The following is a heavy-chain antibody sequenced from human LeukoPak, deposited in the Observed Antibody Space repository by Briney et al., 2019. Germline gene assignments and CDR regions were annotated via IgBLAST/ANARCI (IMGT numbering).Heavy chain of an antibody. CDR1: GFTFSSDG. Sequence: GGSLRLSCAASGFTFSSDGMHWVRQAPGKGLEWVAVISYDGSNKYYADSVKGRFTISRDNSKNTLYLQMNSLRAEDTAVYYCAKSVGATKYYYYGMDVWGQGTTVTVSS. J-gene: IGHJ6*02. V-gene: IGHV3-30*18. CDR2: ISYDGSNK. D-gene: IGHD1-26*01. CDR3: AKSVGATKYYYYGMDV.